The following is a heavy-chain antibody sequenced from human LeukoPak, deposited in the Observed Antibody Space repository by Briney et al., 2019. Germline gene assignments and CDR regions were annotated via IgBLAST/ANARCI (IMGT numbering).Heavy chain of an antibody. J-gene: IGHJ4*02. CDR2: IYYSGST. V-gene: IGHV4-59*01. CDR1: GGSISSYY. Sequence: PSETLSLTCTVSGGSISSYYWSWIRQPPGKGLEWIGYIYYSGSTNYNPSLKSRVTISVDTSKNQFSLKLSSVTAADTAVYYCARASHPTYYFDYWGQGTLVTVSS. CDR3: ARASHPTYYFDY.